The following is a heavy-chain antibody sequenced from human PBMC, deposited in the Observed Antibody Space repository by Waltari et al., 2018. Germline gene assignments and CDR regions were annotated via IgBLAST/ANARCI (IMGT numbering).Heavy chain of an antibody. CDR2: IYHNGNT. CDR3: ARQDCVGGSCYFRFYYMDV. Sequence: QVQLQESGPGLMKPSETLSLTCAVSGYSIRSGYYWGWIRQPPGKGLEWIGSIYHNGNTSYSPSLKGPVTISVDTSKSQLSLKVTSVTAADTAIYYCARQDCVGGSCYFRFYYMDVWGRGTTVTVSS. V-gene: IGHV4-38-2*01. J-gene: IGHJ6*03. D-gene: IGHD2-15*01. CDR1: GYSIRSGYY.